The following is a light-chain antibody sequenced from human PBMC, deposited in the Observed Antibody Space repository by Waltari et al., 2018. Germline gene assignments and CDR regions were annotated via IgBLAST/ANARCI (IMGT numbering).Light chain of an antibody. CDR1: QGINKY. J-gene: IGKJ2*03. V-gene: IGKV1-33*01. Sequence: DIQMTQSPSSLSTSVGDRVTITCQASQGINKYLNWYQQKPGKPPKLLIYDSSTLERGVPSRFSGEGYGTDFTFTISSLQPEDVGTYYCQQHENLPYSFGQGTKLEIK. CDR3: QQHENLPYS. CDR2: DSS.